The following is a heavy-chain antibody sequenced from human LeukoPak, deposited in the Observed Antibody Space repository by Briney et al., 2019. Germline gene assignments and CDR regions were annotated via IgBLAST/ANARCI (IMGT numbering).Heavy chain of an antibody. J-gene: IGHJ4*02. V-gene: IGHV4-61*02. CDR1: GGSISSGSYY. D-gene: IGHD2-2*01. Sequence: SETLSLTCTVSGGSISSGSYYWSWIRQPAGKELEWIGRIYTSGSTNYNPSLKSRVTISVDTSKNQFSLKLSSVTATDTAVYYCARVASVPAATFDYWGQGTLVTVSS. CDR3: ARVASVPAATFDY. CDR2: IYTSGST.